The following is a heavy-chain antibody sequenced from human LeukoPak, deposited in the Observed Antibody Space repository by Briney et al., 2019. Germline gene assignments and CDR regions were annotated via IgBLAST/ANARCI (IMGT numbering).Heavy chain of an antibody. V-gene: IGHV3-30*04. J-gene: IGHJ6*03. D-gene: IGHD1-26*01. CDR2: ISYDGSNK. Sequence: QAGGSLRLSCAASGFTFSSYAMHWVRQAPGKGLEWVAVISYDGSNKYYADSVKGRFTISRDNSKNTLYLQMNSLRAEDTAVYYCARDPYSGSYGDSYYYYMDVWGKGTTVTISS. CDR1: GFTFSSYA. CDR3: ARDPYSGSYGDSYYYYMDV.